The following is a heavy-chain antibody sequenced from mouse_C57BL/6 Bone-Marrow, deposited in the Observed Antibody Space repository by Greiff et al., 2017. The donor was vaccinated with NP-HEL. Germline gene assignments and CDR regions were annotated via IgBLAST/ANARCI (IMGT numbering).Heavy chain of an antibody. J-gene: IGHJ2*01. CDR2: IDPETGGT. Sequence: QVQLKQSGAELVRPGASVTLSCKASGYTFTDYEMHWVKQTPVHGLEWIGAIDPETGGTAYNQKFKGKAILTADKSSSTAYMELRSLTSEDSAVYYCTRGIYLYYFDYWGQGTTLTVSS. CDR3: TRGIYLYYFDY. CDR1: GYTFTDYE. V-gene: IGHV1-15*01. D-gene: IGHD2-3*01.